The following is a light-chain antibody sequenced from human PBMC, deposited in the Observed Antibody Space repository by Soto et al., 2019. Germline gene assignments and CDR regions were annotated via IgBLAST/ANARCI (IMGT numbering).Light chain of an antibody. Sequence: EVVLTQSPCTLSLSPGEKATLSCRASQTVTNTYIAWYQQKPGQPPRLLIYGASNRAAGIPERFSGSGSGTDFTLTISSLEPDDFAVYFCHQCGRAPRTFGQGTRVDIK. V-gene: IGKV3-20*01. CDR3: HQCGRAPRT. CDR2: GAS. CDR1: QTVTNTY. J-gene: IGKJ1*01.